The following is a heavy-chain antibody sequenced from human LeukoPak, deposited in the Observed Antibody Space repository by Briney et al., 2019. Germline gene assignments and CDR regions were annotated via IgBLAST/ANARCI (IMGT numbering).Heavy chain of an antibody. CDR1: GFTFSTYS. CDR3: ARNDYASSSGYDF. J-gene: IGHJ4*02. V-gene: IGHV3-21*01. D-gene: IGHD6-6*01. Sequence: GESLRLSCAASGFTFSTYSMNWVRQAPGKGLEWVSSISSGSDHIYYADSVKGRFTISRDNAKNSLYLQMDSLRAEDTAVFFCARNDYASSSGYDFWGQGTLVTVSS. CDR2: ISSGSDHI.